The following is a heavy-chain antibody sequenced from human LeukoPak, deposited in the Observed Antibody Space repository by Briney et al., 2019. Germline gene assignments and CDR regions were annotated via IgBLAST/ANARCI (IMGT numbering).Heavy chain of an antibody. D-gene: IGHD3-22*01. Sequence: GGSLRLSCAASGFTFSDYYMSWIRQAPGKGLEWVSYISSSGSTIYYADSVKGRFTISRDNAKNSLYLQMHSLRAEDTAVYYCARVPYDSSGYYSIDFDYWGQGTLVTVSS. CDR2: ISSSGSTI. J-gene: IGHJ4*02. CDR3: ARVPYDSSGYYSIDFDY. CDR1: GFTFSDYY. V-gene: IGHV3-11*01.